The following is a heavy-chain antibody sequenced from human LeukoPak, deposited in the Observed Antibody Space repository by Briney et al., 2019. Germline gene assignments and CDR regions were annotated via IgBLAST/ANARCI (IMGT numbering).Heavy chain of an antibody. CDR3: ARGDFEDYFDY. CDR2: IHYSGST. V-gene: IGHV4-39*07. Sequence: SETLSLTCTVSGGSISYSSYYWGWIRQPPGKGLEWIGSIHYSGSTYYNPSLKSRVTISVDTSKNQFSLKLSSVTAADTAVYYCARGDFEDYFDYWGQGTLVTVSS. D-gene: IGHD2-21*02. J-gene: IGHJ4*02. CDR1: GGSISYSSYY.